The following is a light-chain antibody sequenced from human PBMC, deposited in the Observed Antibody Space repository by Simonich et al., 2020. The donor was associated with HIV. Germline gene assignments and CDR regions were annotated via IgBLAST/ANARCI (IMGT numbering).Light chain of an antibody. CDR2: GAS. V-gene: IGKV1-39*01. CDR1: QTISNY. J-gene: IGKJ2*01. Sequence: DIQMTQSPSSLSASVVNRDTVTFRASQTISNYLTWYQQKPGKAPQLLIYGASILQSGVPSRFSGRRSGTDFTLAISNLQPEDFATYYCQQSYSTPYTFGQGTKVEIK. CDR3: QQSYSTPYT.